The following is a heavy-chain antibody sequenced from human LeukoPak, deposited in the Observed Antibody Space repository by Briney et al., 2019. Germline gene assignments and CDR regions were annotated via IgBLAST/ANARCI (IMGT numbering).Heavy chain of an antibody. Sequence: GSLRLSCAASGFTFSSYSMNWIRQPPGKGLEWIGSIYYGGNTYYNPSLMSRVTISVDTSKNQFSLKLSSVTAADTAVYYCARRPVTSNWFDPWGQGTLVTVYS. CDR3: ARRPVTSNWFDP. D-gene: IGHD4-17*01. CDR1: GFTFSSYS. V-gene: IGHV4-39*01. J-gene: IGHJ5*02. CDR2: IYYGGNT.